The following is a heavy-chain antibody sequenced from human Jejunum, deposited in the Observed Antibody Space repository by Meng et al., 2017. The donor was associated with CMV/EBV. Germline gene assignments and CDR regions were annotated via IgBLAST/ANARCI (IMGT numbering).Heavy chain of an antibody. CDR1: GFPVGTHY. V-gene: IGHV3-53*01. Sequence: ASGFPVGTHYMNWVRQAPGKGLEWVSIIFSDGTTYYVDSVKGRFTISRDTSKNTVYLQMNSLRPEDTAVYHCARDSHSNIRASDWGPGTLVTVSS. CDR2: IFSDGTT. J-gene: IGHJ4*02. D-gene: IGHD1/OR15-1a*01. CDR3: ARDSHSNIRASD.